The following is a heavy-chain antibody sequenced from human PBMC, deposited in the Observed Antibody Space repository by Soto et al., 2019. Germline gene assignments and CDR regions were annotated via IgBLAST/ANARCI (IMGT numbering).Heavy chain of an antibody. CDR1: GGSISSSSYY. CDR2: IYYSGST. CDR3: ARLRRITIFGVPYRGYFDY. V-gene: IGHV4-39*01. J-gene: IGHJ4*02. D-gene: IGHD3-3*01. Sequence: QLQLQESGPGLVKPSETLSLTCTVSGGSISSSSYYWGWIRQPPGKGLEWIGSIYYSGSTYYNPSLKSRVTISVDTSKNRFSLKLSSVTAADTAVYYCARLRRITIFGVPYRGYFDYWGQGTLVTVSS.